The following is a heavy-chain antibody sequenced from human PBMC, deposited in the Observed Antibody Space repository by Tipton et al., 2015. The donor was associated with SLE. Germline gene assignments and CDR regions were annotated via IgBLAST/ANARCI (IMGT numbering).Heavy chain of an antibody. CDR1: GYTFTAYD. CDR2: ISPYTGDT. D-gene: IGHD1-1*01. Sequence: QVQLVQSGPEVKKPGASVKVSCKASGYTFTAYDISWVRQAPGQGLEWMGWISPYTGDTHYARKLQGRVTMTTDTSRSTAYMEVRSLRPDDTAVYYCAERYDTFEIWGQGTMVTVSS. CDR3: AERYDTFEI. J-gene: IGHJ3*02. V-gene: IGHV1-18*01.